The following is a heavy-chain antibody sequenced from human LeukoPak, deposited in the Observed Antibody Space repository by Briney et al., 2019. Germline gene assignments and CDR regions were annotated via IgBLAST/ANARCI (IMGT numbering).Heavy chain of an antibody. CDR3: ASATLGRSTTARANWFDP. V-gene: IGHV4-34*01. J-gene: IGHJ5*02. Sequence: SETLSLTCAVYGGSFSGYYWSWIRQPPGKGLEWIGEINHSGSTNYNPSLKSRVTISVDTSKNQFSLKLSSVTAADTAVYYCASATLGRSTTARANWFDPWGQGTLVTVSS. CDR1: GGSFSGYY. CDR2: INHSGST. D-gene: IGHD1-1*01.